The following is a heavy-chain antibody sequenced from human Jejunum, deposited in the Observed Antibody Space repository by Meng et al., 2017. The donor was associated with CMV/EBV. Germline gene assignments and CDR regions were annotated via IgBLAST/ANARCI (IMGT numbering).Heavy chain of an antibody. Sequence: WVRQAPGKGLEWVSYITNSGSTIYYADSVKGRFTISRDNAKNSLYLQMNSLRAEDTAVYYCARDRYCLNGVCYLIPDPYYYGMDVWGQGTTVTVSS. CDR3: ARDRYCLNGVCYLIPDPYYYGMDV. J-gene: IGHJ6*02. CDR2: ITNSGSTI. D-gene: IGHD2-8*01. V-gene: IGHV3-48*03.